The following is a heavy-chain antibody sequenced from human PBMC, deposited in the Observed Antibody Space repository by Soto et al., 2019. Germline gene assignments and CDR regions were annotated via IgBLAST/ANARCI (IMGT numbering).Heavy chain of an antibody. CDR2: IYYRSRCSS. Sequence: PWQTLSLTCAISGASVASNTAAWSWIRQSPSRGLEWVGRIYYRSRCSSDYGRFLKSRIIINPDTSKSQVSLQLTSLTSEDCAIYFCARDSSCNGNAVPPSFDLGARETLATV. CDR3: ARDSSCNGNAVPPSFDL. J-gene: IGHJ4*02. D-gene: IGHD1-1*01. V-gene: IGHV6-1*01. CDR1: GASVASNTAA.